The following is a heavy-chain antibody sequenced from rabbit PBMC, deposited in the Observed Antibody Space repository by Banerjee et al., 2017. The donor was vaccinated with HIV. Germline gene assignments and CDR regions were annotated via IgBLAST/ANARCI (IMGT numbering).Heavy chain of an antibody. CDR2: IDPVFGST. D-gene: IGHD6-1*01. CDR3: ARAGYAGYGYAVYFEL. V-gene: IGHV1S47*01. CDR1: GFDFSSYG. J-gene: IGHJ4*01. Sequence: QEQLVESGGGLVQPGGSLKLSCKASGFDFSSYGVSWVRQAPGKGLEWIGYIDPVFGSTYYASWVNGRFTISSDNAQNTVDLQMNSLTAADTATYFCARAGYAGYGYAVYFELWGPGTLVTV.